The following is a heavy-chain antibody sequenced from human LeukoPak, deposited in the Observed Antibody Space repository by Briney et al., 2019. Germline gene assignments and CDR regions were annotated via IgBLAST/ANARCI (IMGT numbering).Heavy chain of an antibody. D-gene: IGHD6-6*01. CDR1: GFTFSSYS. Sequence: GGSLRLSCAASGFTFSSYSMNWVRQAPGKGLEWVSSISSSSSYIYYADSVKGRFTISRDNAKNSLYLQMNSLRAEDTAVYYCARDSSIAARLGAFDIWGQGTMVTVSS. V-gene: IGHV3-21*01. CDR3: ARDSSIAARLGAFDI. CDR2: ISSSSSYI. J-gene: IGHJ3*02.